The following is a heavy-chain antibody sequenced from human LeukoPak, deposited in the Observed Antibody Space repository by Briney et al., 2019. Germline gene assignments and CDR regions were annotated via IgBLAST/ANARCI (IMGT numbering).Heavy chain of an antibody. CDR3: ARDLIAAAEPFDY. Sequence: PGGSLRLSCAASGFTFSSYAMHWVRQAPGKGLEWVAVISYDGSNKYYADSVKGRFTISRDNAKNSLYLQMNSLRAEDTAVYYCARDLIAAAEPFDYWGQGTLVTVSS. D-gene: IGHD6-13*01. J-gene: IGHJ4*02. CDR1: GFTFSSYA. CDR2: ISYDGSNK. V-gene: IGHV3-30-3*01.